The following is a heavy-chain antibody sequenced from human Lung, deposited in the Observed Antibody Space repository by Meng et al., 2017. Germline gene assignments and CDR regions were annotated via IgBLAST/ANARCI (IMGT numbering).Heavy chain of an antibody. CDR2: IYNSGST. Sequence: QVRPRESGPGLVKPSQTLSLTCTVSGGSISSSNYYWSWIRQPPGKGLEWSGHIYNSGSTYYNPSLKSRITISVDTSKNQFSLKLSSVTAADTAVYYCARGQKGYFDLWGRGTLVTVSS. CDR3: ARGQKGYFDL. CDR1: GGSISSSNYY. V-gene: IGHV4-30-4*01. J-gene: IGHJ2*01.